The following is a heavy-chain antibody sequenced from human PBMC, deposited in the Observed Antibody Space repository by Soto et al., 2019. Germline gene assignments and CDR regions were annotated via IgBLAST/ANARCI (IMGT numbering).Heavy chain of an antibody. V-gene: IGHV3-23*01. Sequence: PGGSLRLSCAASGFTFSSYAMSWVRQAPGKGLEWVSAISGSGGSTYYADSVKGRFTISRDNSKSTLYLQMSSLRAEDTAVYYCAKNSRDGYSYDLWGQGTLVTVSS. CDR2: ISGSGGST. D-gene: IGHD3-22*01. CDR3: AKNSRDGYSYDL. CDR1: GFTFSSYA. J-gene: IGHJ4*02.